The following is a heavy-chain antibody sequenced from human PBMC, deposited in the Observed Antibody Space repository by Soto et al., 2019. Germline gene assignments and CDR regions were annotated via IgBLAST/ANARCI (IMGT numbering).Heavy chain of an antibody. D-gene: IGHD3-16*01. CDR2: IRESGGGK. J-gene: IGHJ6*02. Sequence: GGSLRLSCAASGFTFSSYWMSWVRQAPGKGLEWVSTIRESGGGKYYADSVKGRFTISRDNSKNTLYLQMNSLRAEDTAVYYCAKRGGRLYYYYGMDVWGQGTTVTVSS. V-gene: IGHV3-23*01. CDR1: GFTFSSYW. CDR3: AKRGGRLYYYYGMDV.